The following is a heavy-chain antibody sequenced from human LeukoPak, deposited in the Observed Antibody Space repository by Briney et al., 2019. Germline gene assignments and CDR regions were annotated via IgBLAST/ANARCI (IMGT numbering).Heavy chain of an antibody. J-gene: IGHJ4*02. D-gene: IGHD1-26*01. CDR2: INPNSGGT. CDR3: ARGTRGSYSSIHD. CDR1: GYTFSDYY. V-gene: IGHV1-2*02. Sequence: GASVKVSCKASGYTFSDYYIHWVQQAPGQGLEWVGWINPNSGGTDSAQKLQGRVTMTRDTSISATYMELRTLTSDDTAVYYCARGTRGSYSSIHDWGQGTLVTVSS.